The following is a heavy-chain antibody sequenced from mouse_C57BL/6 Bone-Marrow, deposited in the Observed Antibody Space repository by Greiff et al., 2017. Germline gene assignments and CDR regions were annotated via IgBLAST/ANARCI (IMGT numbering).Heavy chain of an antibody. V-gene: IGHV1-22*01. Sequence: VQLQQSGPELVKPGASVKMSCKASGYTFTDYNMHWVKQSHGKSLEWIGYINPNNGGTSYNQKFKGKATLTVNKSSSTAYMELRSLTSEDSAVYYCARSVYYGSSSSYFDYWGQGTTLTVSS. CDR3: ARSVYYGSSSSYFDY. J-gene: IGHJ2*01. CDR2: INPNNGGT. CDR1: GYTFTDYN. D-gene: IGHD1-1*01.